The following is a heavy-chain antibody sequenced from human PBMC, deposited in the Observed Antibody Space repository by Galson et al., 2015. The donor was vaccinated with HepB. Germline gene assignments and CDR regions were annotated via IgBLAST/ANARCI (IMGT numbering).Heavy chain of an antibody. CDR1: GFTFSSYS. J-gene: IGHJ4*02. V-gene: IGHV3-48*01. Sequence: SLRLSCAASGFTFSSYSMNWVRQAPGKGLEWVSYISSSSSTIYYADSVKGRFTISRDNAKNSLYLQMNSLRAEDTAVYYCARDKTMEVSRFLAWSDWGQGTLVTVSS. CDR2: ISSSSSTI. CDR3: ARDKTMEVSRFLAWSD. D-gene: IGHD3-3*01.